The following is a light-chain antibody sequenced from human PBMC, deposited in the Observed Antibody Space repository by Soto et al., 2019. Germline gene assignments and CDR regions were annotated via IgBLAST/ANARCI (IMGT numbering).Light chain of an antibody. CDR3: QQRSNWHPRGLT. Sequence: EIVLTQSPATLSLSPGERATLSCRASQSVSSYLAWYQQKPGQAPRLLIYDASNRATGIPARFSGSGSGTDFTLAISSLEPEDFAVYYCQQRSNWHPRGLTFGGGTKVEIK. CDR2: DAS. CDR1: QSVSSY. J-gene: IGKJ4*01. V-gene: IGKV3-11*01.